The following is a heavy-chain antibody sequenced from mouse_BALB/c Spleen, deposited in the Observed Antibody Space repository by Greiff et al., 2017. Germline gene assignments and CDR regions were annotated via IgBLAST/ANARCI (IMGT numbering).Heavy chain of an antibody. CDR2: ISSGSSTI. D-gene: IGHD2-4*01. Sequence: EVQLVESGGGLVQPGGSRKLSCAASGFTFSSFGMHWVRQAPEKGLEWVAYISSGSSTIYYPDSVKGRFTISRDNARNILYLQMSSLRSEDTAMYYCAREDDYDRYFDVWGAGTTVTVSS. J-gene: IGHJ1*01. CDR1: GFTFSSFG. V-gene: IGHV5-17*02. CDR3: AREDDYDRYFDV.